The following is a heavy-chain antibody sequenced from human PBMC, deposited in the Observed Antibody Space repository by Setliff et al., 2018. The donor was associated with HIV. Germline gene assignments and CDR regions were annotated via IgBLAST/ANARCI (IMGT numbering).Heavy chain of an antibody. CDR1: GFPFDNFG. CDR2: IWFDGSKK. D-gene: IGHD4-17*01. V-gene: IGHV3-33*06. J-gene: IGHJ5*02. CDR3: AKADRGYGRNWFDP. Sequence: GGSLKLSCETSGFPFDNFGFHWVRQAPGKGLEWVAVIWFDGSKKYYADSVKGRFTISRDNSKNTLYLQMNSLRAEDTAVYYCAKADRGYGRNWFDPWGQGTLVTVSS.